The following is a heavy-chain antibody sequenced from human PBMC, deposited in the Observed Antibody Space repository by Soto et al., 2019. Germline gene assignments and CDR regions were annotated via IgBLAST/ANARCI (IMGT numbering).Heavy chain of an antibody. J-gene: IGHJ4*02. V-gene: IGHV3-74*01. Sequence: GESLKISCAASGFTFSSYWMHWVRQAPGKGLVWVSRINIDGSSTSYADSVKGRFTIFRDNAKNTLYLQMNSLRAEDTAVYYCARGLVPAAIWGQGTLVTVSS. CDR1: GFTFSSYW. D-gene: IGHD2-2*01. CDR2: INIDGSST. CDR3: ARGLVPAAI.